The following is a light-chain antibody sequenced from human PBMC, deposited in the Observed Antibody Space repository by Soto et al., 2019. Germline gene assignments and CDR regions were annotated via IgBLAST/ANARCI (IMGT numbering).Light chain of an antibody. J-gene: IGLJ1*01. V-gene: IGLV2-14*01. CDR2: DIN. CDR3: VSYTTSASDV. CDR1: SSDVGNYIF. Sequence: QSALTQPASVSXSPGQSITISCTGTSSDVGNYIFVSWYRQHPGKAPKLMIYDINNRPSGVSNRFSGSKSGNTASLTISGLQAEDEADYYCVSYTTSASDVFGTGTKLTVL.